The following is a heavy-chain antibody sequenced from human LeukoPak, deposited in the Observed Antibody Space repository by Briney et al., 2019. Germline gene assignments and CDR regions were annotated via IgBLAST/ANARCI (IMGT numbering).Heavy chain of an antibody. D-gene: IGHD3-10*01. V-gene: IGHV1-2*02. CDR2: INPNSGGT. CDR1: GYTFTGYY. CDR3: ARAHASGSRDY. J-gene: IGHJ4*02. Sequence: ASVKLSCKASGYTFTGYYMHCVRHAPGQGLELMGWINPNSGGTNYAQKFQGRVTMTRDTSISTAYMELSRLRSDDTAVYYCARAHASGSRDYWGQGTLVTVSS.